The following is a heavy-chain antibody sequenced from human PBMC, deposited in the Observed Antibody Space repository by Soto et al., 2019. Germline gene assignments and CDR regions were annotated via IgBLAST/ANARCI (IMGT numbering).Heavy chain of an antibody. CDR3: ARDFRVVGRH. Sequence: GGSLRLSCAASGFTFSSYGMNWVRQAPGKGLEWVSSISSSSSYIYYADSVKGRFTISRDNAKNSLYLQMNSLRAEDTAVYYCARDFRVVGRHWGQGTLVTVSS. J-gene: IGHJ4*02. CDR2: ISSSSSYI. D-gene: IGHD2-15*01. V-gene: IGHV3-21*01. CDR1: GFTFSSYG.